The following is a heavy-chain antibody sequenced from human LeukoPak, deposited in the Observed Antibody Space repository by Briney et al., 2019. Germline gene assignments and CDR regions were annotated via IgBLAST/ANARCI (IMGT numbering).Heavy chain of an antibody. CDR1: GGSISSHY. V-gene: IGHV4-4*09. CDR2: IYTSGST. J-gene: IGHJ4*02. Sequence: SETLSLTCTVSGGSISSHYWSWIRQPPGKGLEWIGYIYTSGSTNYNPSLKGRVTISVDTSKNQFSLKLSSVTAADTAVYYCAREADYWGQGTLVTVSS. CDR3: AREADY.